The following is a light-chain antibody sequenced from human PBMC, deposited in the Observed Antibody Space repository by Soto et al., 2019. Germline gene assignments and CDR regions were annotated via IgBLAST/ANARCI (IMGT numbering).Light chain of an antibody. J-gene: IGKJ3*01. V-gene: IGKV1-33*01. CDR1: QDISKF. CDR3: QQYENRPYT. Sequence: DIQMTQSPSSLSASIGDRVSFTRQASQDISKFLNWYQHKPGQAPSLLIYDASKSQFGVPSRFSGSGSGTDFTFTISSLQPEDNATYYCQQYENRPYTFGPGTKV. CDR2: DAS.